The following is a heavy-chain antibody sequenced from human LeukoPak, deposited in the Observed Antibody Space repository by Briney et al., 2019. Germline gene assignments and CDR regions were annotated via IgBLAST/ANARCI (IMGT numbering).Heavy chain of an antibody. D-gene: IGHD3-10*01. CDR2: IHYSGTT. Sequence: SETLSLTCTVSGGSISNYYWGWIRQPPGKGLEWIGWIHYSGTTKYNPSLESRVTITVDMSTNQFSLKVRSVTAADTAVYYCARDPRGLLWFGEWWFDPWGQGTLVTVSS. CDR1: GGSISNYY. V-gene: IGHV4-59*12. J-gene: IGHJ5*02. CDR3: ARDPRGLLWFGEWWFDP.